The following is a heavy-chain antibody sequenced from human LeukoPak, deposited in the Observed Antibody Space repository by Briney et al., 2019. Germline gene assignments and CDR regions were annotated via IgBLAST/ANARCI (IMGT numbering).Heavy chain of an antibody. CDR1: GFTFINYY. CDR2: INLSGGST. J-gene: IGHJ4*02. D-gene: IGHD4/OR15-4a*01. Sequence: RASVKVSCKASGFTFINYYMHWVRQAPGQGLEWLGIINLSGGSTHYPQKFRDRVTMTRDTSTSTVYMELSSLRSEDTAVYYCARDLDYGEKSEDYWGQGTLVTVSS. CDR3: ARDLDYGEKSEDY. V-gene: IGHV1-46*01.